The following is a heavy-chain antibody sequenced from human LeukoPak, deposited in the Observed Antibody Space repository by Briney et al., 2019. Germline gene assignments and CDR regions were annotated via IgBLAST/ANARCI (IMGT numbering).Heavy chain of an antibody. CDR3: ARDGIVVVPAAYGGHYYYGMDV. D-gene: IGHD2-2*01. CDR2: ISSSSSYI. Sequence: GGSLRLSCAASGFTFSSYSMNWVRQAPGKGLEWVSSISSSSSYIYYADSVKGRFTISRDNAKNSLYLQMNSLRAEDTAVYYCARDGIVVVPAAYGGHYYYGMDVWGQGTTVTVSS. CDR1: GFTFSSYS. J-gene: IGHJ6*02. V-gene: IGHV3-21*01.